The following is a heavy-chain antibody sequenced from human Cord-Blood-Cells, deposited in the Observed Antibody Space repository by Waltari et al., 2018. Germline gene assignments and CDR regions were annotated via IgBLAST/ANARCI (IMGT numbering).Heavy chain of an antibody. V-gene: IGHV4-30-2*01. Sequence: QLQLQESGSGLVTPSQTLSLTCAVPGGSISSAAYSWRCTRQPPGKGLEWIGYIYHSGSTDDNPSLKSRVTISVAGSKNRFSLKLSSMTAADTAVYYCAGADLANWGAFEIWGQEAMVTVSS. CDR2: IYHSGST. J-gene: IGHJ3*02. CDR1: GGSISSAAYS. CDR3: AGADLANWGAFEI. D-gene: IGHD7-27*01.